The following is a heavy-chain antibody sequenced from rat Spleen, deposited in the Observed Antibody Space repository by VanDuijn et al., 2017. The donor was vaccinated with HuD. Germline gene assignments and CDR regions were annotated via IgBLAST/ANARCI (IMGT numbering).Heavy chain of an antibody. V-gene: IGHV4-2*01. CDR3: ASTIAAISTRFDY. J-gene: IGHJ2*01. D-gene: IGHD1-2*01. Sequence: EVKLVESGGDLVQPGRSLKLSCAASGFNFNDYWMGWVRQAPGKGLEWIGEINKDSSTMNYSPSLKDKFTISRDNAKSTLYLQMNSLRSEDTATYYCASTIAAISTRFDYWGQGVMVTVSS. CDR1: GFNFNDYW. CDR2: INKDSSTM.